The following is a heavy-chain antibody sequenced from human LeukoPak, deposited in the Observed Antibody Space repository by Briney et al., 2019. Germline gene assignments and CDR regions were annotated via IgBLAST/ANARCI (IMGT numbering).Heavy chain of an antibody. V-gene: IGHV4-59*08. Sequence: SETLSLTCTVSGGSISSYYWSWIRQPPGKGLEWIGYIYYSGSTNYNPSLKSQVTISVDTSKNQFSLKLSSVTAADTAVYYCARTRSGPRGVIIPNYYYYGMDVWGQGTTVTVSS. D-gene: IGHD3-10*01. CDR3: ARTRSGPRGVIIPNYYYYGMDV. J-gene: IGHJ6*02. CDR2: IYYSGST. CDR1: GGSISSYY.